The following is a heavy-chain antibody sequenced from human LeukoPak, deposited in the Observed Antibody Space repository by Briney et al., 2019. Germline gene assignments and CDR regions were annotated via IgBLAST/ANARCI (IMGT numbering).Heavy chain of an antibody. V-gene: IGHV4-39*07. Sequence: PSETLSLTCTVPGGSISSSSYYWGWIRQPPGKGLEWIGSIYYSGSTYYNPSLKSRVTISVDTSKNQFSLKLNSVTAADTAMYYCASSSISSSCFDPWGQGTLVTVFS. CDR3: ASSSISSSCFDP. J-gene: IGHJ5*02. CDR2: IYYSGST. CDR1: GGSISSSSYY. D-gene: IGHD6-6*01.